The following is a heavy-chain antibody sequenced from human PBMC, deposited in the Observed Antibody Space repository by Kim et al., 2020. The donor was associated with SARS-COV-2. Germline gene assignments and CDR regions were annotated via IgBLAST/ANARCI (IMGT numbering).Heavy chain of an antibody. Sequence: ASVKVSCKAFGYTFTNSGISWVRQAPGQGLDWMGWISAHNGHTNYAQKVQDRVTMTTDTSTSTAYVELRSLRSDDTAVYYCAREGGSSWYRNSFYFDYWGQGTLFTVSS. CDR2: ISAHNGHT. J-gene: IGHJ4*02. CDR1: GYTFTNSG. D-gene: IGHD6-13*01. CDR3: AREGGSSWYRNSFYFDY. V-gene: IGHV1-18*01.